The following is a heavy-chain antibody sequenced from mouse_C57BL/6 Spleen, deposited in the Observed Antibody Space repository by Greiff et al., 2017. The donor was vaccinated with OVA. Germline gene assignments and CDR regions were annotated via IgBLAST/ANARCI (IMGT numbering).Heavy chain of an antibody. D-gene: IGHD2-4*01. CDR3: ARDYDYDGGLDY. CDR1: GYTFTSYW. V-gene: IGHV1-52*01. J-gene: IGHJ2*01. Sequence: QVQLQQPGAEPVRPGSSVKLSCKASGYTFTSYWMHWVKQRPIQGLEWIGNIDPSDSETHYNQKFKDKATLTVDKSSSTAYMQLSSLTSEDSAVYYCARDYDYDGGLDYWGQGTTLTVSS. CDR2: IDPSDSET.